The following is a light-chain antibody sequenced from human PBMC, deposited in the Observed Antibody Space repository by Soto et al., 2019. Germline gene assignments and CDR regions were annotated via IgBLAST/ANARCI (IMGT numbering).Light chain of an antibody. CDR1: QSLVDSDGNTY. CDR3: LQRTPIPWT. Sequence: DIVMTQTPLSSHVTVGQPASISCRSSQSLVDSDGNTYLSWLHQRPGQPSRLLIYKIANPFSRVPAKFSGSGAGTDFTLRISRVEAEDVAVYYCLQRTPIPWTFGQGTKVEIK. CDR2: KIA. J-gene: IGKJ1*01. V-gene: IGKV2-24*01.